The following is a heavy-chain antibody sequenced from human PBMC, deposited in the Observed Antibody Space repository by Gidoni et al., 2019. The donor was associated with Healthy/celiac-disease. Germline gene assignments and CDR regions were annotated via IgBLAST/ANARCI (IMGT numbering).Heavy chain of an antibody. CDR3: TTGRLRYFDWLLRFDY. V-gene: IGHV3-15*01. CDR1: VFTFSNAC. Sequence: EVQLVASGGGLVKPVGSLILSCAASVFTFSNACMSWVRQAPGKGLEWVGRMKSKTDGGTTDYAAPVKGRFTISRDDSKNTLYLQMNSLKTEDTAVYYCTTGRLRYFDWLLRFDYWGQGTLVTVSS. CDR2: MKSKTDGGTT. J-gene: IGHJ4*02. D-gene: IGHD3-9*01.